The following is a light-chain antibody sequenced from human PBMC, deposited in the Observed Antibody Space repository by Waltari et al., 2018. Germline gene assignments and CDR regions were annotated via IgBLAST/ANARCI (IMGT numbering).Light chain of an antibody. CDR3: SSYAGSSDFHVV. Sequence: QSALTQPASMSGSPGQSITISCTGTSKDVGSYNLVSWYQQHPGKAPTLLISEVSKRPSGVSDSFSSSKSGNMASLTISGLQAEDGADYYCSSYAGSSDFHVVFGGGTKLTVL. J-gene: IGLJ3*02. V-gene: IGLV2-23*02. CDR1: SKDVGSYNL. CDR2: EVS.